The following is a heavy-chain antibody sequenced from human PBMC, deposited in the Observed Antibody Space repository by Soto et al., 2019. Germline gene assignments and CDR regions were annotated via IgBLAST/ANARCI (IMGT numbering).Heavy chain of an antibody. CDR1: GGSFSGYY. J-gene: IGHJ4*02. CDR2: INHSGST. V-gene: IGHV4-34*01. Sequence: QVQLQQWGAGLLKPSETLSLTCAVYGGSFSGYYWSWIRQPPGKGLEWIGEINHSGSTNYNPSHKSRVTISVDTSKNQFSLKLSSVTAADTAVYYCARVDTGDYWGQGTLVTVSS. CDR3: ARVDTGDY. D-gene: IGHD3-9*01.